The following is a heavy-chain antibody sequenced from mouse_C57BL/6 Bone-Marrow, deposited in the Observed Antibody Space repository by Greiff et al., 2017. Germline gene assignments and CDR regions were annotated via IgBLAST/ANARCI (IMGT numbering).Heavy chain of an antibody. J-gene: IGHJ3*01. CDR3: AGYGNCAGFAY. CDR1: GYTFTSYW. CDR2: IYPGNSDT. D-gene: IGHD2-10*02. V-gene: IGHV1-5*01. Sequence: EVQLQQSGTVLARPGASVKLSCKTSGYTFTSYWMHWVKQRPGQGLEWIGAIYPGNSDTSYNQKFKGKATLTVDTSSSTAYMELNSLASEDSAVYYCAGYGNCAGFAYWGQGTLVTVSA.